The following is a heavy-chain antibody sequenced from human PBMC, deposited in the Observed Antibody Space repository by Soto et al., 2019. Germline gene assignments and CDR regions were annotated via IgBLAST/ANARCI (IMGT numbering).Heavy chain of an antibody. D-gene: IGHD1-1*01. J-gene: IGHJ6*02. CDR3: ARGVDAGVDV. Sequence: ASVKVSCKASGYTFTRYGIGWARQAPGQGLEWMGWMNPNNGNTSYAQKVQGRVTMTTDTSMTTAYMELSNLRSEDTAMYYCARGVDAGVDVWGQGTTVTVSS. CDR1: GYTFTRYG. V-gene: IGHV1-18*01. CDR2: MNPNNGNT.